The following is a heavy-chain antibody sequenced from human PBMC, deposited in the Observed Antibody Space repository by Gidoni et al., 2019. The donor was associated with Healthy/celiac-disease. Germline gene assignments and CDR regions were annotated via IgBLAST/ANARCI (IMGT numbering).Heavy chain of an antibody. V-gene: IGHV3-73*02. CDR1: GFTFSGSA. Sequence: EVQLVESGGGLVQPGGSLKLSCAASGFTFSGSAMHWVRQASGKGLEWVGRIRSKANSYATAYAASVKGRFTISRDDSKNTAYLQMNSLKTEDTAVYYCTTSGSYYGRFFDYWGQGTLVTVSS. CDR3: TTSGSYYGRFFDY. J-gene: IGHJ4*02. CDR2: IRSKANSYAT. D-gene: IGHD1-26*01.